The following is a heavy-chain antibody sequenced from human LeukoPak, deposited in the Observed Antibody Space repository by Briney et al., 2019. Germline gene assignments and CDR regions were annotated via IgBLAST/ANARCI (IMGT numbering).Heavy chain of an antibody. V-gene: IGHV4-4*07. CDR3: ARGPQDYDGHSDYNDAFDI. D-gene: IGHD4-23*01. CDR2: IYTSGST. Sequence: SETLSLTCTVSGGSISGYYWSWIRQPAGKGLERIGRIYTSGSTNYNPSLKSRVTTSVDTSKNQFSLKLSSVTAADTAVYYCARGPQDYDGHSDYNDAFDIWGQGTMVTVSS. J-gene: IGHJ3*02. CDR1: GGSISGYY.